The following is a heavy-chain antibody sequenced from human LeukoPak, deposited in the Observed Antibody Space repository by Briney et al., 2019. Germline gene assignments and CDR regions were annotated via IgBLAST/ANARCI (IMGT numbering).Heavy chain of an antibody. D-gene: IGHD5-18*01. CDR3: ARDRVFVDTAIVSPIQYFDY. J-gene: IGHJ4*02. V-gene: IGHV1-18*01. CDR2: IGVYNGNT. Sequence: ASVKVSCKTSGYTFASYGISWVRQGPGQGHEWMGWIGVYNGNTNYAQKFQGRGTMTTGTSTSTAYMELRSLKSDDTAVYYCARDRVFVDTAIVSPIQYFDYWGQGTLVTVSS. CDR1: GYTFASYG.